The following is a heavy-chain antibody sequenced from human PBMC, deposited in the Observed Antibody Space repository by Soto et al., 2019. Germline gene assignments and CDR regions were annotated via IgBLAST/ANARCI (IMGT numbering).Heavy chain of an antibody. Sequence: ASVKVSCKASGYTFTSYYMHWVRQAPGQGLEWMGIINPSGGSTSYAQKFQGRVTMTRDTSTSTVYMELSSLRSEDTAVYYCARAPLMITFGGVIVDDAFDIWGQGTMVTVS. CDR1: GYTFTSYY. V-gene: IGHV1-46*01. CDR2: INPSGGST. D-gene: IGHD3-16*02. CDR3: ARAPLMITFGGVIVDDAFDI. J-gene: IGHJ3*02.